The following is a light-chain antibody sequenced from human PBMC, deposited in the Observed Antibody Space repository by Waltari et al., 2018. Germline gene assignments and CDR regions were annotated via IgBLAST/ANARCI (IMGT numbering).Light chain of an antibody. V-gene: IGKV3-11*01. CDR2: SAA. J-gene: IGKJ1*01. CDR1: QGVSSY. Sequence: EIVLTQSPATLSLSPGERATLSCRASQGVSSYLAWYQQRPGQAPRLLLYSAANRATGIPARFSGSGSGTDFALTISSLEPEDFAVYYCQQRSDWPRTFGQGTKVEIK. CDR3: QQRSDWPRT.